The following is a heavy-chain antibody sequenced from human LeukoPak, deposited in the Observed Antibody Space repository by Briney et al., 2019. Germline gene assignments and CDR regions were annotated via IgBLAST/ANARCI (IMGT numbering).Heavy chain of an antibody. Sequence: GGSLRLSCAASGFTVSSNYMSWVRQAPGKGLEWVSVIYSGGSTYYADSVKGRFTISRHNSKNTLYLQMNSLRAEDTAVYYCARGEGSSWSYYGIDVWGQGTTVTVSS. CDR1: GFTVSSNY. J-gene: IGHJ6*02. CDR2: IYSGGST. CDR3: ARGEGSSWSYYGIDV. D-gene: IGHD6-13*01. V-gene: IGHV3-53*04.